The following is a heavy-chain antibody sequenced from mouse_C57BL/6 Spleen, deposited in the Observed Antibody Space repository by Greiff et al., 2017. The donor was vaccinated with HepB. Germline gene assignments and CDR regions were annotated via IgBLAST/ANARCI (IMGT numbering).Heavy chain of an antibody. V-gene: IGHV1-18*01. Sequence: EVKLMESGPELVKPGASVKIPCKASGYTFTDYNMDWVKQSHGKSLEWIGDINPNNGGTIYNQKFKGKATLTVDKSSSTAYMELRSLTSEDTAVYYCARKDLLLGYFDVWGTGTTVTVSS. CDR3: ARKDLLLGYFDV. J-gene: IGHJ1*03. CDR2: INPNNGGT. CDR1: GYTFTDYN. D-gene: IGHD1-1*01.